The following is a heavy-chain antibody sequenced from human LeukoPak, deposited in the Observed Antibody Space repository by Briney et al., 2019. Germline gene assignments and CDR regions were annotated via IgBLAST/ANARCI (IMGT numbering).Heavy chain of an antibody. V-gene: IGHV1-2*02. CDR1: GYTFTGYY. CDR3: AREPTCGGDCARLFDY. J-gene: IGHJ4*02. Sequence: ASVKVSCKASGYTFTGYYMHWVRQAPGQGLEWMGWINPNSGGTNYAQKLQGRVTMTTDTSTSTAYMELRSLRSDDTAVYYCAREPTCGGDCARLFDYWGQGTLVTVSS. CDR2: INPNSGGT. D-gene: IGHD2-21*01.